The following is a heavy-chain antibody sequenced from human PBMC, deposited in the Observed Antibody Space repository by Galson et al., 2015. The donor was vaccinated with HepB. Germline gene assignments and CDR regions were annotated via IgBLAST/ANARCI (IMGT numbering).Heavy chain of an antibody. D-gene: IGHD4-17*01. CDR3: ARALLDYGERYFDY. J-gene: IGHJ4*02. CDR2: ISSSSSYI. CDR1: GFTFSSYS. Sequence: SLRLSCAASGFTFSSYSMNWVRQAPGKGLEWVSSISSSSSYIYYADSEKGRFTISRDNAKNSLYLQMNSLRAEDTAVYYCARALLDYGERYFDYWGQGTLVTVSS. V-gene: IGHV3-21*01.